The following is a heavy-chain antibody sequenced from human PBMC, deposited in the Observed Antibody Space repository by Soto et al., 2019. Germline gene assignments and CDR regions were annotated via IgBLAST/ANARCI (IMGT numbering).Heavy chain of an antibody. CDR1: GFTFKYYW. CDR2: IKQDGGDQ. J-gene: IGHJ4*02. D-gene: IGHD3-10*01. Sequence: GGALRLSCVASGFTFKYYWMSWGRQAPGKGLEGVANIKQDGGDQYYLDSGKGRFTISRDNAKNLLYLQMSSLSAEDTAVYYCARAEGVHYWGQGTLVIVSS. CDR3: ARAEGVHY. V-gene: IGHV3-7*03.